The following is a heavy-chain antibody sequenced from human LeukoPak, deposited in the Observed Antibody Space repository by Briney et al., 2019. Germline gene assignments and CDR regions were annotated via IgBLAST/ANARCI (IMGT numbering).Heavy chain of an antibody. Sequence: GGSLRLSCAASGFTFSDYYMSWIRQAPGKGLEWVSYISSSGSTIYYADSVKGRFTISRDNAKDSLYVQMNSRRAEDTAVYYCAREELAVAGTGDYWGQGTLVTVSS. D-gene: IGHD6-19*01. CDR3: AREELAVAGTGDY. CDR2: ISSSGSTI. J-gene: IGHJ4*02. CDR1: GFTFSDYY. V-gene: IGHV3-11*01.